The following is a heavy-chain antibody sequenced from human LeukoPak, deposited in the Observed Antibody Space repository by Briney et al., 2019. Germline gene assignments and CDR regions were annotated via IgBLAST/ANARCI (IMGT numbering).Heavy chain of an antibody. Sequence: PGGSLRLSCAASGFTFSSYAMSWVRQAPGKGLEWVSAISGSGGSTYYADSVKGRFSISRDNSKNTLYLQMNSLRAEDTAVYYCTKSPTTVRGVISTKYIAYRGQGNLVTVSS. J-gene: IGHJ4*02. V-gene: IGHV3-23*01. D-gene: IGHD3-10*01. CDR3: TKSPTTVRGVISTKYIAY. CDR2: ISGSGGST. CDR1: GFTFSSYA.